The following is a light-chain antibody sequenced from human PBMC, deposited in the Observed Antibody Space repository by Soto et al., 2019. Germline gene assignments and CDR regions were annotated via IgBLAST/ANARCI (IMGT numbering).Light chain of an antibody. Sequence: EIVMPQYTATLSVSPGERATLSCRASQSVSSNLAWYQQKPGQAPRLLIYGASTRATGIPARFSGSGSGTEFTLTISSLQSEDFAVYYCQQYNNWPRTFAQGTKVDIK. CDR3: QQYNNWPRT. V-gene: IGKV3-15*01. CDR2: GAS. J-gene: IGKJ1*01. CDR1: QSVSSN.